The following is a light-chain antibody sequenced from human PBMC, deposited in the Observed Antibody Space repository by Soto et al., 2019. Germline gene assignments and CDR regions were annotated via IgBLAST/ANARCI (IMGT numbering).Light chain of an antibody. CDR2: DVD. CDR1: NSDVGGYNY. CDR3: SSYTTSSTVV. J-gene: IGLJ2*01. V-gene: IGLV2-14*01. Sequence: QSALTQPAPISGSPGQSITISCTGTNSDVGGYNYVSWYQQYPGKAPKLMIYDVDNRPSGVSYRFSGSKSGKTASLTISGLQAEDEADYYCSSYTTSSTVVFGGGTQLTVL.